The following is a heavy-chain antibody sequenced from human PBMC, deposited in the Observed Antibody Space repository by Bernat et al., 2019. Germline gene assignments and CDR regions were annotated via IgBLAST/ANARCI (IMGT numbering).Heavy chain of an antibody. Sequence: QVQLVESGGGVVQPGRSLRLSCAASGFTFSSYGMHWVRQAPGKGLEWVAVISYDGSNKYYADSVKGRFTISRDNSKNTLYLQMNSLRAEDTAVYYCAKQLFDYYGMDGWGQGTTVTVSS. CDR1: GFTFSSYG. D-gene: IGHD5-18*01. CDR3: AKQLFDYYGMDG. V-gene: IGHV3-30*18. J-gene: IGHJ6*02. CDR2: ISYDGSNK.